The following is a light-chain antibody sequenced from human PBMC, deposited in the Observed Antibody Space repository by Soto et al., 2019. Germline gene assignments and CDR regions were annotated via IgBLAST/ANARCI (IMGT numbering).Light chain of an antibody. V-gene: IGLV2-14*01. CDR3: SSYTSSSPLYV. CDR1: SSDVGGYNY. J-gene: IGLJ1*01. Sequence: QSALTQPASVSGSPGQSITISCTGTSSDVGGYNYVSWYQQHPGKAPKLMIYDVSNRPSGFSNRFSGSKSGNTASQTISGLQAEDEAAYYCSSYTSSSPLYVFGTGTKLTVL. CDR2: DVS.